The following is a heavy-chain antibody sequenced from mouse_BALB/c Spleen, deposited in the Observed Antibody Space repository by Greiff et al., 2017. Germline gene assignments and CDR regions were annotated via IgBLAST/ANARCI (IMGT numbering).Heavy chain of an antibody. CDR1: GYTFSSYW. V-gene: IGHV1-9*01. CDR3: ARRDLLRYPSWFAY. J-gene: IGHJ3*01. Sequence: QVQLQQPGAELVKPGASVKLSCKASGYTFSSYWIEWVKQRPGHGLEWIGEILPGSGSTNYNEKFKGKATFTADTSSNTAYMQLSSLTSEDSAVYYCARRDLLRYPSWFAYWGQGTLVTVSA. CDR2: ILPGSGST. D-gene: IGHD1-1*01.